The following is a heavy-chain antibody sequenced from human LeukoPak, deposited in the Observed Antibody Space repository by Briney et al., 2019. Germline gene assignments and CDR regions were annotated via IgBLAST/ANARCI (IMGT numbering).Heavy chain of an antibody. CDR3: VRDRERGGNGPIRH. D-gene: IGHD4-23*01. CDR2: IKWDDGST. V-gene: IGHV3-43*01. Sequence: GGSLRLSCAASGFTLHDYNMHWVRQAPGKGLEWVSHIKWDDGSTYYADSVKGRFTISRDNSKNSLYLQMNSLGTEDTALYYCVRDRERGGNGPIRHWGQGTLVTVSS. CDR1: GFTLHDYN. J-gene: IGHJ1*01.